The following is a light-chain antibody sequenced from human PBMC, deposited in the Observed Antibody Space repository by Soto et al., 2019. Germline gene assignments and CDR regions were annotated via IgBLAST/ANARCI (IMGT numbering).Light chain of an antibody. CDR2: DTS. CDR3: QQYQNSPRT. J-gene: IGKJ1*01. CDR1: QSVGGSS. Sequence: ETVLTQSPGTLSLSPGERATGSCRASQSVGGSSLAWYQQRPGQAPRLLIYDTSKRATGIPDRFSGSGSGTDFTLTISRLEPEDFAVYYCQQYQNSPRTFGQGTKADIK. V-gene: IGKV3-20*01.